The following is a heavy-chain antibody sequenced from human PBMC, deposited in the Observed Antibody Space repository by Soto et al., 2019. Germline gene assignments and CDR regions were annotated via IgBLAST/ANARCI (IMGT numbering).Heavy chain of an antibody. J-gene: IGHJ5*02. CDR2: IYTSGST. CDR3: AGRSSSSLGSLFDP. Sequence: SETLSLTCSVSGTSVSNYYWSWIRQPAGKGLEHIGRIYTSGSTSYNPSLKSRVTMSMDTSQTQIYLNLTSVAAADTAVYYCAGRSSSSLGSLFDPWGRGILVTVSS. D-gene: IGHD6-6*01. V-gene: IGHV4-4*07. CDR1: GTSVSNYY.